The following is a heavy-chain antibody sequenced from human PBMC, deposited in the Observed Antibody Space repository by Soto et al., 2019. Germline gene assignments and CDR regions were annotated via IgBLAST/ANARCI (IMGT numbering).Heavy chain of an antibody. CDR3: WTYYTDDYYYYMDV. CDR1: GFTFSSYA. V-gene: IGHV3-23*01. CDR2: ISGSGGST. Sequence: EVQLLESGGGLVQPGGSLRLSCAASGFTFSSYAMSWVRQAPGKGLEWVSAISGSGGSTYYADSVKGRFTISRDNSKNTTYQQMISLITEETAVDYYWTYYTDDYYYYMDVWGKGTTVTVSS. D-gene: IGHD1-1*01. J-gene: IGHJ6*03.